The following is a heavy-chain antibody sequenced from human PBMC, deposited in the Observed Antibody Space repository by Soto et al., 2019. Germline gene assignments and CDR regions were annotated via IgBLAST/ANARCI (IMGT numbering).Heavy chain of an antibody. V-gene: IGHV4-30-4*01. Sequence: PSETLSLTCTVSGVSVSRDYQWIWIRQPPGKGLEWIGHISYSGSPYYHPSLRSRLSISVDTSKNQFSLKVKSVTAADTAVYYCATAWDFWGQGNLVTVSS. CDR3: ATAWDF. CDR2: ISYSGSP. J-gene: IGHJ4*02. CDR1: GVSVSRDYQ.